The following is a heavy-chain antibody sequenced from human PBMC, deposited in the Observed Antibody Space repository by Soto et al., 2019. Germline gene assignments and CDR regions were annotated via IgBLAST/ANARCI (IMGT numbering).Heavy chain of an antibody. V-gene: IGHV3-30*18. D-gene: IGHD1-26*01. Sequence: QVQLVESGGGVVQPGGSWRLSLQALGFPSSGNGSTGARRPQGKGLEWVAVISYEGSNKNNADSVKGRFTISRDNPKNTLYLQMNSLRAEDTAVYYCAKGAYSGSYLDYWGQGTLVTVSS. CDR2: ISYEGSNK. CDR3: AKGAYSGSYLDY. CDR1: GFPSSGNG. J-gene: IGHJ4*02.